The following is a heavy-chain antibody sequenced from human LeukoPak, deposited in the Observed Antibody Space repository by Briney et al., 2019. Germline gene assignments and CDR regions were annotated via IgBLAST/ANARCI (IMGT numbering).Heavy chain of an antibody. D-gene: IGHD4-17*01. V-gene: IGHV4-34*01. Sequence: PSETLSLTCAVYGGSFSGYYWSRIRQPPGKGLEWIGEINHSGSTNYNPSLKSRVTISVDTSKNQFSLKLSSVTAADTAVYYCARDPGYGDPRGFWGQGTLVTVST. J-gene: IGHJ4*02. CDR1: GGSFSGYY. CDR3: ARDPGYGDPRGF. CDR2: INHSGST.